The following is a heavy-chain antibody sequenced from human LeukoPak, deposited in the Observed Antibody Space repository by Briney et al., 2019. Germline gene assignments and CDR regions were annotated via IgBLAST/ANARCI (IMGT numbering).Heavy chain of an antibody. Sequence: SETLSLTCSVSGVSISSPSYYWGWLRQPPGKGLEWIGSINYSGSTHYNLSLKSRVTISVDTSNNHFSLRLRSVTAADTAVYYCARETGELPYYSDYWGQGTLVTVSS. J-gene: IGHJ4*02. CDR2: INYSGST. CDR1: GVSISSPSYY. V-gene: IGHV4-39*02. D-gene: IGHD3-10*01. CDR3: ARETGELPYYSDY.